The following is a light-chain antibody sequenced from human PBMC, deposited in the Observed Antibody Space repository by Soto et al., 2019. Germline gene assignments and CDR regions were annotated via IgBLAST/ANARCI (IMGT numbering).Light chain of an antibody. Sequence: QSALAQPASVSGSPGQSIAISCTGTSSDVGGYNYVSWYQQHPGKAPKLLISEVSIRPSGVSDRFSGSKSGNTASLTISGLQTEDEADYSCSSFTSAYTFVFGSGTKGTVL. J-gene: IGLJ1*01. V-gene: IGLV2-14*01. CDR3: SSFTSAYTFV. CDR1: SSDVGGYNY. CDR2: EVS.